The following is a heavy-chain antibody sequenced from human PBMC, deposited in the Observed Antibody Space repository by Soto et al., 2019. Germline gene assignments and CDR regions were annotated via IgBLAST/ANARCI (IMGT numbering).Heavy chain of an antibody. D-gene: IGHD1-7*01. Sequence: QVQLVQSGAEVKQPGASVKVSCKASGYTFTANYIHWLRQAPGQGLEWMGWINTGSGDTEYAQNLQGRVALTRDTSINTVYMDLSRLVSDDTAVYYCARGSGTSWFDSWGQGTLVTVSS. CDR3: ARGSGTSWFDS. J-gene: IGHJ5*01. CDR1: GYTFTANY. CDR2: INTGSGDT. V-gene: IGHV1-2*02.